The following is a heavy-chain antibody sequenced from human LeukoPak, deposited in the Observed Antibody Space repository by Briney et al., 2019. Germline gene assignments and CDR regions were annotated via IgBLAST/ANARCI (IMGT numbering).Heavy chain of an antibody. Sequence: GGSLRLSCAASGFTFSSYEMNWVRQAPGKGLEWLSYISSSGSTIYYADSVKGQFTISRDNAKSSLYLQMNTLRAEDTAVYYCARAGHVITMIVVLDAFDIWGQGTMVTVSS. V-gene: IGHV3-48*03. D-gene: IGHD3-22*01. J-gene: IGHJ3*02. CDR3: ARAGHVITMIVVLDAFDI. CDR2: ISSSGSTI. CDR1: GFTFSSYE.